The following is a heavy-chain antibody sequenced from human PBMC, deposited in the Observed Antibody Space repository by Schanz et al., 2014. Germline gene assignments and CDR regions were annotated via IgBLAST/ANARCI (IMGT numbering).Heavy chain of an antibody. CDR3: ARDGEAAAGCDY. V-gene: IGHV1-8*02. CDR1: GYTFTSYD. Sequence: QVQLVQSGAEAKKPGASVRLSCEASGYTFTSYDINWVRQAPGQGLEWMGWMNPSSGNTGYAQKFQGRVTMTRDTSTSTVYMELSSLRSEDTAVYYCARDGEAAAGCDYWGQGTLVTVSS. CDR2: MNPSSGNT. J-gene: IGHJ4*02. D-gene: IGHD6-13*01.